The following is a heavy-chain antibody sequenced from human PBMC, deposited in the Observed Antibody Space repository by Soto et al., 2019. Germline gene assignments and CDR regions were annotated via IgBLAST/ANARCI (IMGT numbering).Heavy chain of an antibody. D-gene: IGHD5-12*01. J-gene: IGHJ4*02. CDR1: GFTFSDHY. V-gene: IGHV4-34*08. CDR3: AAGGGLPRYY. Sequence: GSLRLSCAASGFTFSDHYMDWVRQAPGKGLEWIGYIYHSGSTYYNPSLKSRVTISVDRSKNQFSLKLSSVTAADTAVYYCAAGGGLPRYYWGQGTLVTVSS. CDR2: IYHSGST.